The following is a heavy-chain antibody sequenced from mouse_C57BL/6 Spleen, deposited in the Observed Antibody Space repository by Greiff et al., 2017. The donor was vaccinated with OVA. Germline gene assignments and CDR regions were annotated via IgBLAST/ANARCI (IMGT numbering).Heavy chain of an antibody. CDR3: TRSGRLFDY. CDR2: IDPETGGT. Sequence: VQLQESGAELVRPGASMTLSCKASGYTFTDYEMHWVKQTPVHGLEWIGAIDPETGGTAYNQKFKGKAILTADKSSSTAYMELRSLTSEDSAVYYCTRSGRLFDYWGQGTTLTVSS. CDR1: GYTFTDYE. J-gene: IGHJ2*01. V-gene: IGHV1-15*01. D-gene: IGHD1-1*01.